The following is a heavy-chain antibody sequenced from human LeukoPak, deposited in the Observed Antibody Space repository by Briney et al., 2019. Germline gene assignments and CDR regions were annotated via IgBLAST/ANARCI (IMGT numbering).Heavy chain of an antibody. J-gene: IGHJ6*04. Sequence: PGGSLRLSCAASGFPFSTYGMNWVRQAPGKGLEWVSSITSSSYIYYADSVKGRFTISRDNAKNSLYLQMNSLRAEDTAVYYCAELGITMIGGVWGKGTTVTISS. V-gene: IGHV3-69-1*02. CDR3: AELGITMIGGV. CDR2: ITSSSYI. D-gene: IGHD3-10*02. CDR1: GFPFSTYG.